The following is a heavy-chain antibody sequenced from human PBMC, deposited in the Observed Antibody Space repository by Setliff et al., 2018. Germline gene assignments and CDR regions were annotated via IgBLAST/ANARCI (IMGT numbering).Heavy chain of an antibody. CDR2: IYSDGSMT. CDR1: GFTFGSNW. V-gene: IGHV3-74*01. D-gene: IGHD6-13*01. J-gene: IGHJ3*02. Sequence: GGSLRLSCAASGFTFGSNWMNWVRQAPGKGLVWVSRIYSDGSMTDYADSVKGRFTISRDNTRNILYLQMNSLKIEDTAVYFCARERGAGSSRWYSHDGFDIWGQGTMVTVSS. CDR3: ARERGAGSSRWYSHDGFDI.